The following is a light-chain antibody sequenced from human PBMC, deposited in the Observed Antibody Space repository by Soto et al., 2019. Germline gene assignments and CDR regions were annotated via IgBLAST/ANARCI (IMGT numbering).Light chain of an antibody. CDR2: LNSDGSH. CDR3: QTWGTGTYVV. CDR1: SGHSSYA. J-gene: IGLJ2*01. Sequence: QPVLTQSPSASASLGASVKLTCTLSSGHSSYAIAWHQQQPEKGPRYLMKLNSDGSHSKGDGIPDRFSGSSSGAERYLTISGLQSEDEAHYYCQTWGTGTYVVFGGGTKLTVL. V-gene: IGLV4-69*01.